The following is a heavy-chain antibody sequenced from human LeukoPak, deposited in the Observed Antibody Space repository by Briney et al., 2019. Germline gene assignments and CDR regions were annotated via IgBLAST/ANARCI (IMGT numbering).Heavy chain of an antibody. CDR2: IGTAGDT. CDR1: GFTFSSYD. D-gene: IGHD2-15*01. J-gene: IGHJ4*02. CDR3: ARARVYCGGGSCYNYFDY. V-gene: IGHV3-13*04. Sequence: QTGGSLRLSCAASGFTFSSYDMHWVRQATGKGLEWVSAIGTAGDTYYPGSVKGRFTISRENAKNSLYLQMNSLRAGDTAVYYCARARVYCGGGSCYNYFDYWGQGTLVTVSS.